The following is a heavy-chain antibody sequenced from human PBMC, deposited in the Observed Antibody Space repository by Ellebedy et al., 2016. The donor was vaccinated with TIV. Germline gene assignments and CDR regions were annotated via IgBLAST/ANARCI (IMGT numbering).Heavy chain of an antibody. CDR1: GFTFSSYA. V-gene: IGHV3-30-3*01. J-gene: IGHJ3*02. Sequence: GESLKISCAASGFTFSSYAIHWVRLAPGKGLEWVTLISYDGSEKYNADSVKGRFTISRDNSKNTLYLQMNSLRAEDTAVYYCARDPVGVGPAFDIWGQGTMVTVSS. CDR3: ARDPVGVGPAFDI. D-gene: IGHD4-23*01. CDR2: ISYDGSEK.